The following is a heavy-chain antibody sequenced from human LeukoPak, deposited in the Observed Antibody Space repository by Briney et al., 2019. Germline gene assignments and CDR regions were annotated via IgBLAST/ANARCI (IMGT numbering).Heavy chain of an antibody. V-gene: IGHV4-59*08. J-gene: IGHJ4*02. CDR3: ARQGYTVGMDY. CDR2: IYHSGST. CDR1: GGSISSYY. D-gene: IGHD2-2*02. Sequence: SETLSLTCTVSGGSISSYYRSWIRQPPGKGLEWIGYIYHSGSTNYNPSLKSRVTISVDTSKNQFSLKLSSVTAADTAVYYCARQGYTVGMDYWGQGTLVTVSS.